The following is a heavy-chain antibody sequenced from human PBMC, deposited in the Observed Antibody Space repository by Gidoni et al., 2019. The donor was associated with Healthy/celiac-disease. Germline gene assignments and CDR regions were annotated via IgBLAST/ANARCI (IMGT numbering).Heavy chain of an antibody. J-gene: IGHJ5*02. D-gene: IGHD3-16*01. Sequence: QVHLVQSGAEVKKPGSSVKVPCTPSVYTFTSYGISWVRQAPGQGLEWMGWIRAYNGNTNYAQKLQGRDTMTTDTSTSTAYMELRSLRSDDTAVYYCARPGGRYNWFDPWGQGTLVTVSS. CDR2: IRAYNGNT. CDR1: VYTFTSYG. CDR3: ARPGGRYNWFDP. V-gene: IGHV1-18*01.